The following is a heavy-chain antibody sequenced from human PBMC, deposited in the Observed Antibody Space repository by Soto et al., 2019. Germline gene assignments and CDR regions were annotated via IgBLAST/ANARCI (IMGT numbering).Heavy chain of an antibody. D-gene: IGHD3-10*01. J-gene: IGHJ4*02. Sequence: SETLSLTCAVSGHSISSGYYWGWIRQPPGKGLEWIGSFYHSGSTYYNPSLKSRVTISVDTSKNQFSLKLSSVAAADTAVYYCARGEYYGSGNYFDYWGPGTMLTVYS. CDR3: ARGEYYGSGNYFDY. CDR1: GHSISSGYY. V-gene: IGHV4-38-2*01. CDR2: FYHSGST.